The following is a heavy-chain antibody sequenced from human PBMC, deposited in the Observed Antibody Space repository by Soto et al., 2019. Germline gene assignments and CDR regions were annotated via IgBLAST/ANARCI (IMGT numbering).Heavy chain of an antibody. Sequence: EVQLVESGGGLVQPGGSLRLSCAASGLTFSSYWMHWVRQAPGKGLVWVSRISTDGSVTTYADSVKGRLTISRDNAKNTLYLPMNSLRTEDTAVYYCARAPHSSGWWSFDYWGQGTRVSVSS. J-gene: IGHJ4*02. V-gene: IGHV3-74*01. D-gene: IGHD6-19*01. CDR1: GLTFSSYW. CDR2: ISTDGSVT. CDR3: ARAPHSSGWWSFDY.